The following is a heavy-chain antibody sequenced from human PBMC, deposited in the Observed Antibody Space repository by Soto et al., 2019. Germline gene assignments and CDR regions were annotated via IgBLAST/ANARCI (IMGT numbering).Heavy chain of an antibody. V-gene: IGHV4-34*01. J-gene: IGHJ5*02. CDR3: ARGTYDILTGYYLNWFDP. CDR1: GGSFNGYY. CDR2: INHSGST. D-gene: IGHD3-9*01. Sequence: SETLSLTCAVYGGSFNGYYWSWIRQPPGKGLEWIGEINHSGSTNYNPSLKSRVTISVDTSKNQFSLKLSSVTAADTAVYYCARGTYDILTGYYLNWFDPWGQGTLVTV.